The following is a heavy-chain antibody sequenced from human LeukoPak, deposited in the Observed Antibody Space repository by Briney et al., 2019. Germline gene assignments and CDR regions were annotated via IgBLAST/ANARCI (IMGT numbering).Heavy chain of an antibody. D-gene: IGHD2-2*01. V-gene: IGHV3-21*01. CDR1: GFTFSSYS. CDR3: AGSPEYCSSTSCYQPFDI. J-gene: IGHJ3*02. CDR2: ISSSSSYI. Sequence: PGGSLRLSCAASGFTFSSYSMNWVRQAPGKGLEWVSSISSSSSYIYYADSVKGRFTISRDNAKNSLYLQMNSLRAEDTAVYYSAGSPEYCSSTSCYQPFDIWGQGTMVTVSS.